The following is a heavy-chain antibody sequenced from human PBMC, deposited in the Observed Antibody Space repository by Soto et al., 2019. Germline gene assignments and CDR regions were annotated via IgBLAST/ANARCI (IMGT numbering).Heavy chain of an antibody. J-gene: IGHJ4*02. CDR2: ISGSGGST. Sequence: GGSLRLSCAASGFTFSSYAMSWVRQAPGKGLEWVSAISGSGGSTYYADSVKGRFTISRDNSKNTLYLQMNSLRAEDTAVYYCAKDRGGYCSSTSCYWARYFDYWGQGTLVTVSS. V-gene: IGHV3-23*01. D-gene: IGHD2-2*01. CDR1: GFTFSSYA. CDR3: AKDRGGYCSSTSCYWARYFDY.